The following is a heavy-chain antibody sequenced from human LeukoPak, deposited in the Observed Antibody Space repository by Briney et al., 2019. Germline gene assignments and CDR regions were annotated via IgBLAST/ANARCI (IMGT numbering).Heavy chain of an antibody. CDR2: IYTSGST. V-gene: IGHV4-61*02. D-gene: IGHD5-18*01. CDR1: GGSVRRGSDY. J-gene: IGHJ5*02. CDR3: ARGYSYGYGFDP. Sequence: SETLSLTCTVSGGSVRRGSDYWSWIRQPAGKGLEWIGRIYTSGSTNYNPSLKSRVTISIDTSKNQFSLKLKSVTAADTAVYYCARGYSYGYGFDPWGQGTLVTVSS.